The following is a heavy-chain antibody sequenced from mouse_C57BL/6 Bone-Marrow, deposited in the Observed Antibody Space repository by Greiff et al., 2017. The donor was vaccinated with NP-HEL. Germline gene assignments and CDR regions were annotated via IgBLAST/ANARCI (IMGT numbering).Heavy chain of an antibody. J-gene: IGHJ3*01. CDR2: ISSGGSYT. CDR1: GFTFSSYG. Sequence: EVHLVESGGDLVKPGGSLKLSCAASGFTFSSYGMSWVRQTPDKRLEWVATISSGGSYTYYPDSVKGRFTFTRDNAKNTLYLQMSSMKSEDTAMYYCARRWLLFHFAYWGQGTLVTVSA. CDR3: ARRWLLFHFAY. V-gene: IGHV5-6*01. D-gene: IGHD2-3*01.